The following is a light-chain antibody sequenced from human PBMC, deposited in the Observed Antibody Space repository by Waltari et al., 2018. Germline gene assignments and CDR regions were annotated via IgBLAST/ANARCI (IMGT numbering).Light chain of an antibody. CDR1: QGVTSTY. CDR3: QQYGTSPRT. CDR2: GAS. V-gene: IGKV3-20*01. J-gene: IGKJ1*01. Sequence: EIVLTQSPGTLSLSPGARATLPCRASQGVTSTYLAWYQQKPGQAPRLLIYGASNRASGIPDRFSGSGSGTDYTLTISRLEPEDFAVYYCQQYGTSPRTFGPGTKLEIK.